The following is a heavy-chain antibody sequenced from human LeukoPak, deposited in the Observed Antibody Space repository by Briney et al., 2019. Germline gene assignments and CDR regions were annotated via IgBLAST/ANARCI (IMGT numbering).Heavy chain of an antibody. CDR1: GGSISSYY. Sequence: NPSETLSLTCTVSGGSISSYYWSWIRQPPGKGLEWIGYIYYSGSTNYNPSLKSRVTISVDTSKNQFSLKLSSVTAADTAVYYCARDHHYDSSGYYLGYNWFDPWGQGTLVTVSS. V-gene: IGHV4-59*01. CDR2: IYYSGST. D-gene: IGHD3-22*01. J-gene: IGHJ5*02. CDR3: ARDHHYDSSGYYLGYNWFDP.